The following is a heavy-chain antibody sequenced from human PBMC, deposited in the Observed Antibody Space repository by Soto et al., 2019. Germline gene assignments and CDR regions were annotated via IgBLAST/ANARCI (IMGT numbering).Heavy chain of an antibody. CDR2: ITYSGST. CDR3: AREGLITGTTYYYYGMDV. J-gene: IGHJ6*02. V-gene: IGHV4-59*01. Sequence: SETLSLTCAVYGGSFSGYYWTWIRQPPGKGLEWIGDITYSGSTNYNPSLKSRVTISVDTSKNQFSLKLSSVTAADTAVYYCAREGLITGTTYYYYGMDVWGQGTTVTVSS. D-gene: IGHD1-7*01. CDR1: GGSFSGYY.